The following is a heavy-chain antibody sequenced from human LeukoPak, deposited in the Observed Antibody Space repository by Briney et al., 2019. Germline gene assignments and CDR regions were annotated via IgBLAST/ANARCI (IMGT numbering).Heavy chain of an antibody. J-gene: IGHJ4*02. D-gene: IGHD3-16*01. CDR3: ARWGDNKILDY. CDR1: GFTFSSHG. CDR2: IWYDASEK. Sequence: PGGSLRLSCVASGFTFSSHGMLWVRQAPGKGLEWVAVIWYDASEKYYADSVKGRFTISRDNSKNTLYLQMNSLRAEDTAVYYCARWGDNKILDYWGQGTLVTVSS. V-gene: IGHV3-33*01.